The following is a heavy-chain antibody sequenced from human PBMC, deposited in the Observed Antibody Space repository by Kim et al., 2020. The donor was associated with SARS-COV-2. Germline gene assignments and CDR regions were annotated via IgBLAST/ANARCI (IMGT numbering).Heavy chain of an antibody. CDR1: GFTVSSNY. D-gene: IGHD5-18*01. CDR3: ARDRDTAMVPRVWYFDL. Sequence: GGSLRLSCAASGFTVSSNYMSWVRQAPGKGLEWVSVIYSGGSTYYADSVKGRFTISRDNSKNTLYLQMNSLRAEDTAVYYCARDRDTAMVPRVWYFDLWGRGTLVTVSS. V-gene: IGHV3-66*02. J-gene: IGHJ2*01. CDR2: IYSGGST.